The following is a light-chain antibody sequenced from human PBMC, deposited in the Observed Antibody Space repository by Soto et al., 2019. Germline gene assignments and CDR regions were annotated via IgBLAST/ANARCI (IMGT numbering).Light chain of an antibody. Sequence: EIVLTQSPATLSLSPGERATLSCRASQSVSSYLAWYQHKPGQSPSLLIYDASNRATGIPARFSGSGSGTDFTLTISSLEPEDFAVYYCLHRYNWPLTFGGGTKVVIK. J-gene: IGKJ4*01. CDR3: LHRYNWPLT. V-gene: IGKV3-11*01. CDR1: QSVSSY. CDR2: DAS.